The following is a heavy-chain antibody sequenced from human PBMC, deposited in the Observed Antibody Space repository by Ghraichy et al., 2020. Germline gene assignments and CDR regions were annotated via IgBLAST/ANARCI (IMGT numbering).Heavy chain of an antibody. Sequence: GSLRLSCTVSGGSISSYYWSWIRQPPGEGLEWIGYINYSGNTNYNPSLKSRVTISIDTSKNQFSLKLSSVTAADTAVYYCARATGWNTGRYYYYMDVWGKGTTVTVSS. V-gene: IGHV4-59*01. CDR1: GGSISSYY. J-gene: IGHJ6*03. D-gene: IGHD1-1*01. CDR3: ARATGWNTGRYYYYMDV. CDR2: INYSGNT.